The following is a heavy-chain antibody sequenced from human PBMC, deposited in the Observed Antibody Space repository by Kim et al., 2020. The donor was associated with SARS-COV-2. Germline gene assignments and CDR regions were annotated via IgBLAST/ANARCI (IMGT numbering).Heavy chain of an antibody. J-gene: IGHJ6*02. Sequence: YNPSLQSRVTISVDTSKNQFSLNLSSVTAADTAVYYGAGLARGSIAYGMDVWGQGTTVTVSS. D-gene: IGHD3-10*01. CDR3: AGLARGSIAYGMDV. V-gene: IGHV4-61*07.